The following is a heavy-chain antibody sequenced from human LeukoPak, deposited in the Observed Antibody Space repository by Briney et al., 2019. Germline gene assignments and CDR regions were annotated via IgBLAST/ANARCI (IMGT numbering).Heavy chain of an antibody. J-gene: IGHJ4*02. D-gene: IGHD2-15*01. Sequence: SQTLSLTCTVSGRSISSGDYYWSWIRQPPGKGLEWIGYIYYSGSTYYNPSLKSRVTISVDTSKNQFSLKLSSVTAADTAVYYCAREGYCSGGSCYSGIDYWGQGTLVTVSS. CDR2: IYYSGST. V-gene: IGHV4-30-4*01. CDR3: AREGYCSGGSCYSGIDY. CDR1: GRSISSGDYY.